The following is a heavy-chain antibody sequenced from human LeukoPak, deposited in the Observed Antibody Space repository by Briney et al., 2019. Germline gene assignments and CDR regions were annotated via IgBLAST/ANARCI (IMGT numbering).Heavy chain of an antibody. CDR1: GFTFSNAW. J-gene: IGHJ4*02. Sequence: GGSLGLSRAASGFTFSNAWMSWVRQAPGKGLEWVGRIKNNGDGGTTEYAAPVKGRFTISRDDSKNTLYLQMNSLKIEDTAVYYCPPHVFRALDYGGKGPLVTVSS. V-gene: IGHV3-15*01. D-gene: IGHD3-10*02. CDR3: PPHVFRALDY. CDR2: IKNNGDGGTT.